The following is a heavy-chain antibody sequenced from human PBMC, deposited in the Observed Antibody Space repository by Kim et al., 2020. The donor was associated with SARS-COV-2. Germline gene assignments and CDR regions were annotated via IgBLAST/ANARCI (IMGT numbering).Heavy chain of an antibody. CDR3: ARGVISAGIGY. D-gene: IGHD3-10*01. CDR2: ISYDGSNK. CDR1: GFTFSSYA. J-gene: IGHJ4*02. Sequence: GGSLRLSCAASGFTFSSYAMHWVRQAPGKGLEWVAVISYDGSNKYYADSVKGRFTISRDNSKNTLYLQMNSLRAEDTAVYYCARGVISAGIGYWGQGTLVTVSS. V-gene: IGHV3-30*04.